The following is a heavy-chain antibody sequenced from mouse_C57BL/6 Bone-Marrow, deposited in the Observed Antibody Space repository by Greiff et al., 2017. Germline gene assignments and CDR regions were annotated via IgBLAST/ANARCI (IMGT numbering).Heavy chain of an antibody. CDR3: SRCWTKLVRTYLDY. CDR1: GYTFTSYD. Sequence: VQLQQPGPELVKPGASVKLSCKASGYTFTSYDINWVKQRPGHGLEWIGWIYPSTGSTTYNEKFKGKATLTVDTSYSTEYMALISLTSEDSAVLFCSRCWTKLVRTYLDYGCQGTTLTVSS. J-gene: IGHJ2*01. CDR2: IYPSTGST. V-gene: IGHV1-85*01. D-gene: IGHD1-3*01.